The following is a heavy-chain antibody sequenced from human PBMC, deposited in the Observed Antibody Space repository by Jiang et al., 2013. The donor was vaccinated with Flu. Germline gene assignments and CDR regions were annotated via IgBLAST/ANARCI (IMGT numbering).Heavy chain of an antibody. CDR1: GGSISSGSYY. CDR2: IYTSGST. D-gene: IGHD4-23*01. V-gene: IGHV4-61*02. J-gene: IGHJ4*02. CDR3: ASMDYGGNFDY. Sequence: GSGLVKPSQTLSLTCTVSGGSISSGSYYWSWIRQPAGKGLEWIGRIYTSGSTNYNPSLKSRVTISVDTSKNQFSLKLSSVTAADTAVYYCASMDYGGNFDYWGQGTLVTVSS.